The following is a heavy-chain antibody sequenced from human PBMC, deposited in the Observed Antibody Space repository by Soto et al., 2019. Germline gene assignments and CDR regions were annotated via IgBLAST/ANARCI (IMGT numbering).Heavy chain of an antibody. D-gene: IGHD3-9*01. Sequence: PGGSLRLSCAASGFTFSSYAMSWVRQAPGKELEWVAVISYDGSNKYYADSVKGRFTISRDNSKNTLYLQMNSLRAEDTAVYYCAKESSLRYFDWFFSSFDYWGQGTLVTVSS. CDR1: GFTFSSYA. V-gene: IGHV3-30*18. CDR3: AKESSLRYFDWFFSSFDY. J-gene: IGHJ4*02. CDR2: ISYDGSNK.